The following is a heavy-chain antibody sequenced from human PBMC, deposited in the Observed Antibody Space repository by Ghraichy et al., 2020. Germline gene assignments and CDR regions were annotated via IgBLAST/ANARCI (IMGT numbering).Heavy chain of an antibody. Sequence: GGSLRLSCAASGFTVSSNYMSWVRQAPGKRLEWVSVIYSGGSTYYADSVKGRFTISRDNSKNTLYLQMNSLRAEDTAVYYCARAFGYSSSSPVWGQGTLVTVSS. CDR3: ARAFGYSSSSPV. D-gene: IGHD6-6*01. J-gene: IGHJ4*02. CDR2: IYSGGST. CDR1: GFTVSSNY. V-gene: IGHV3-66*02.